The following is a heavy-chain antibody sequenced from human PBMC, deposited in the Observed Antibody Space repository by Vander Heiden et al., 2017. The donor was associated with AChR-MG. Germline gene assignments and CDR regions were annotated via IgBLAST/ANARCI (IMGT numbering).Heavy chain of an antibody. V-gene: IGHV3-30-3*01. J-gene: IGHJ4*02. CDR3: ASMYYYDSSGADY. CDR1: GFTFSTYS. Sequence: QVQLVESGGGVVQPGRSLRLSCVASGFTFSTYSMQWVRQAPGKGLEWVAVISYDGSEKYYADSVRGRFTISRDNSKNTLYLQMIGLRAEDTAVYYCASMYYYDSSGADYWGQGTLVTVSS. CDR2: ISYDGSEK. D-gene: IGHD3-22*01.